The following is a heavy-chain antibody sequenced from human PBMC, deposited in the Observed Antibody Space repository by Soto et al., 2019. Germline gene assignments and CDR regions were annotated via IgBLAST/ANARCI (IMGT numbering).Heavy chain of an antibody. Sequence: NPGESLKISCKGSGYSFTSYWIGWVRQMPGKGLEWMGIIYPGDSDTRYSPSFQGQVTISADKSISTAYLQWSSLKASDTAMYYCARPHYYDSRVRGAFDIWGQGTMVTVSS. J-gene: IGHJ3*02. D-gene: IGHD3-22*01. CDR1: GYSFTSYW. CDR3: ARPHYYDSRVRGAFDI. CDR2: IYPGDSDT. V-gene: IGHV5-51*03.